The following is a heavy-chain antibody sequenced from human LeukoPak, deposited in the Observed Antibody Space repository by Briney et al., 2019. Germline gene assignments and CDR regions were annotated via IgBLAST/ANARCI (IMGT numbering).Heavy chain of an antibody. J-gene: IGHJ4*02. CDR1: GFTVSSNY. CDR2: IYSGGST. CDR3: ASRNPNSWGGPFDY. Sequence: GGSLRLSCAAYGFTVSSNYMSWVRQAPGKGLEWVSVIYSGGSTYYADSVKGRFTISRDNSQSTVYLQMNRLTTDDTAVYYCASRNPNSWGGPFDYWGQGTLVVVSS. D-gene: IGHD2-21*01. V-gene: IGHV3-53*05.